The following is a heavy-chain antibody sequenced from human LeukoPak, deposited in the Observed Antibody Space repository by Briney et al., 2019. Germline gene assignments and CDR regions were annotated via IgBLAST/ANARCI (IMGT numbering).Heavy chain of an antibody. CDR2: MYYSGST. J-gene: IGHJ6*03. D-gene: IGHD4-11*01. Sequence: PSETLSLTCTVSGGSISSHYWSWIRQPPGKGLEWIGYMYYSGSTNYIPSLKSRVTISVDTSKNQFSLKLSSVTAADTAVYYCATQTTVSDYSCYYMDVWGKGTTVTVSS. CDR3: ATQTTVSDYSCYYMDV. V-gene: IGHV4-59*11. CDR1: GGSISSHY.